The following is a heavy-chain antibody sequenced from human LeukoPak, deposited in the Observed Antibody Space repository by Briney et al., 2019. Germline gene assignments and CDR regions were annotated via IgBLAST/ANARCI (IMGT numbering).Heavy chain of an antibody. Sequence: GGSLRLSCAASGFTFNDYYMSWIRQAPGKGLEWVSYISSSSSYTNYADSVKGRFTISRDNAKNSLYLQMNSLRAEDTAVYYCARLTTSGFDYWGQGTLVTVSS. CDR1: GFTFNDYY. V-gene: IGHV3-11*06. CDR2: ISSSSSYT. CDR3: ARLTTSGFDY. D-gene: IGHD1-1*01. J-gene: IGHJ4*02.